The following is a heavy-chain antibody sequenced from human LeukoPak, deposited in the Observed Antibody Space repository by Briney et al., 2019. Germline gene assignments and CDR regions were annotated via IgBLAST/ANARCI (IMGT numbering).Heavy chain of an antibody. J-gene: IGHJ4*02. CDR3: ARHLAAATSAFDD. D-gene: IGHD6-13*01. CDR2: MNYTGRT. CDR1: GGSLSSYF. V-gene: IGHV4-59*01. Sequence: SETLSLTCAVSGGSLSSYFWSWLRQPPGKGLEWIGYMNYTGRTNYNPSLNCRVTISVVPSKNQFSLKMNSVTTADTAVYYCARHLAAATSAFDDWGRGTLVTVSS.